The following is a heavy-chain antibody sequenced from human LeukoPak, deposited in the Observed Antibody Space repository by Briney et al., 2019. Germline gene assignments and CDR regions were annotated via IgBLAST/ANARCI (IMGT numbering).Heavy chain of an antibody. CDR1: GGSISSYY. D-gene: IGHD6-19*01. J-gene: IGHJ4*02. CDR3: ASQMYSSGWYPFDY. V-gene: IGHV4-59*01. Sequence: PSETLSLTCTVSGGSISSYYWSWIRQPPGKGLEWIGYIYCSGSTNYNPSLKSRVTISVDTSKNQFSLKLSSVTAADTAVYYCASQMYSSGWYPFDYWGQGTLVIVSS. CDR2: IYCSGST.